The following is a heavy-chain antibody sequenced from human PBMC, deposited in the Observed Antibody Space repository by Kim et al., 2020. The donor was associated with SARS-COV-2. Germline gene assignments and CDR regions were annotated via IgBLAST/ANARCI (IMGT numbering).Heavy chain of an antibody. D-gene: IGHD2-21*01. V-gene: IGHV1-46*01. J-gene: IGHJ4*02. Sequence: ASVKVSCKASGDAFTSYYVHWVRQAPTHGLEWMGTINPNDGATTYSQSFQGRVSMARDMLTSTVDMELRSLTLEDTAVYYCVKPSGDYSAFDHWGPGTL. CDR2: INPNDGAT. CDR1: GDAFTSYY. CDR3: VKPSGDYSAFDH.